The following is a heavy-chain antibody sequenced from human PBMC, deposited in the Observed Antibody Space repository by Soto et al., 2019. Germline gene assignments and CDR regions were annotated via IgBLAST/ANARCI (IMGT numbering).Heavy chain of an antibody. Sequence: QVQLVESRGGVVQPGRTLRLTCAAAGFTFSSYGMHWVRQAPGKGLEWAAVIWYDGSNKYYADSVKGRFTISRDNSKNTLYLQMNSLRVEDTAVYYCGRDVDTAMGSAVEYSGQGTLVTVSS. D-gene: IGHD5-18*01. J-gene: IGHJ4*02. V-gene: IGHV3-33*01. CDR2: IWYDGSNK. CDR3: GRDVDTAMGSAVEY. CDR1: GFTFSSYG.